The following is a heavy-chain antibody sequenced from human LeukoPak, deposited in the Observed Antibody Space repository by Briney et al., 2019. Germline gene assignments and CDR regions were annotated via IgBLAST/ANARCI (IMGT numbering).Heavy chain of an antibody. CDR3: ARDGYSGSYYDY. Sequence: GGSLRLSCAASGFTFSNYWMSWARQAPGKGLEWVANIKKDGREKYYVDSVKGRFTISRDNAKNSLYLQINSLRVEDTAFYYCARDGYSGSYYDYWGQGTLVTVSS. CDR1: GFTFSNYW. CDR2: IKKDGREK. V-gene: IGHV3-7*04. D-gene: IGHD1-26*01. J-gene: IGHJ4*02.